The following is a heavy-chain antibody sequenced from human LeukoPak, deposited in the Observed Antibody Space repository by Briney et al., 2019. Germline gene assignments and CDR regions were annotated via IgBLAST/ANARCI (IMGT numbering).Heavy chain of an antibody. CDR3: ARVVSTSED. V-gene: IGHV3-74*01. CDR2: INGDGSNT. J-gene: IGHJ4*02. D-gene: IGHD6-13*01. Sequence: GGSLRLSCAASGFTFSSYGMHWVRQAPGKGLVWVSRINGDGSNTSYADSVKGRFMISRDNAKNTLYLQMNSLRAEDTAVYYCARVVSTSEDWGQGTLVTVSS. CDR1: GFTFSSYG.